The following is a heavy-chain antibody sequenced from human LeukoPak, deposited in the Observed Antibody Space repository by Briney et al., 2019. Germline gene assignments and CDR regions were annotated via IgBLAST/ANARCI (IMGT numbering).Heavy chain of an antibody. CDR3: ARGYGDPPFN. D-gene: IGHD4-17*01. V-gene: IGHV4-38-2*02. CDR2: IYHSGST. Sequence: SETLSLTCTVSGYSISSGYYWGWIRQPPGKGLEWIGSIYHSGSTYYNPSLKSRVTISVDTSKNQFSLKLSSVTAADTAVYYCARGYGDPPFNWGQGTLVTVSS. CDR1: GYSISSGYY. J-gene: IGHJ4*02.